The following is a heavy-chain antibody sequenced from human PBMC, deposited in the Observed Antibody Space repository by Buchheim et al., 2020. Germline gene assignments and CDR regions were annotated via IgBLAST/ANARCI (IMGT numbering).Heavy chain of an antibody. D-gene: IGHD6-19*01. J-gene: IGHJ6*03. CDR1: GFTFSSYG. CDR3: AKVGKGSGWYDYYYYYMDV. CDR2: ISYDGSNK. Sequence: QVQLVESGGGVVQPGRSLRLSCAASGFTFSSYGMHWVRQAPGKGLEWVAVISYDGSNKYYADSVKGRFTISRDNSKNTLYLQMNSLRAEDTAVYYCAKVGKGSGWYDYYYYYMDVWGKGT. V-gene: IGHV3-30*18.